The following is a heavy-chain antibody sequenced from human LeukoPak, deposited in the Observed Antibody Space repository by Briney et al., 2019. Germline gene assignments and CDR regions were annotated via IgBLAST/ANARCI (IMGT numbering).Heavy chain of an antibody. CDR2: ISHNGIT. CDR3: ARDRTGWASDY. J-gene: IGHJ4*02. Sequence: SETLSLTCIVSGGSISSSSYYWGWIRQPPGRGLEWIGSISHNGITAYKASLESRATISVDTSKNQFSLTLSYMTAADTAVYYCARDRTGWASDYWGQGTLVTVSS. V-gene: IGHV4-39*07. CDR1: GGSISSSSYY. D-gene: IGHD1-14*01.